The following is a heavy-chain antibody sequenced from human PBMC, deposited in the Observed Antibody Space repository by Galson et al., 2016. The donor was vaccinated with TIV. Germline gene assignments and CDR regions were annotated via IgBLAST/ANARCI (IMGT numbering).Heavy chain of an antibody. CDR3: AIDFTSGGV. D-gene: IGHD6-19*01. V-gene: IGHV3-30*14. CDR1: GFTFSSFW. J-gene: IGHJ6*02. CDR2: ISYDGSN. Sequence: SLRLSCAASGFTFSSFWMTWVRQAPGKGLEWVAVISYDGSNNADSVKGRFTISGDNSKNTLYLQMNSLRPEDTAVYYCAIDFTSGGVWGQGTTVTVSS.